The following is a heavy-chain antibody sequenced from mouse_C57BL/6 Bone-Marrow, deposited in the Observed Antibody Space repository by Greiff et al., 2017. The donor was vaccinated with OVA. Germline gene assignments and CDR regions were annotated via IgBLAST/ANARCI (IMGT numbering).Heavy chain of an antibody. CDR1: GFTFSSYA. V-gene: IGHV5-4*03. CDR3: ARASSNYPYYAMDY. CDR2: ISDGGSYT. Sequence: DVMLVESGGGLVKPGGSLKLSCAASGFTFSSYAMSWVRQTPEKRLEWVATISDGGSYTYYPDNVKGRFTISRDNAKNNLYLQMSHLKSEDTAMYDCARASSNYPYYAMDYWGQGTSVTVSS. D-gene: IGHD2-5*01. J-gene: IGHJ4*01.